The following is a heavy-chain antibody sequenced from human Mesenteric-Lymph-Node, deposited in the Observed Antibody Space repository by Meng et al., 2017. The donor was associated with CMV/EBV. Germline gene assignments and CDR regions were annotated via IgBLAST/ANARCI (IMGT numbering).Heavy chain of an antibody. Sequence: GESLKISCAASGFTFSSYWMSWVRQAPGKGLEWVANIKQDGSEKYYVDSVKGRFTISRDNAKSSLYLQMDSLRVEDTAVYYCARDDYDLLPGYSDAFDVWGQGTTVTVSS. CDR1: GFTFSSYW. CDR3: ARDDYDLLPGYSDAFDV. CDR2: IKQDGSEK. J-gene: IGHJ3*01. D-gene: IGHD3-9*01. V-gene: IGHV3-7*01.